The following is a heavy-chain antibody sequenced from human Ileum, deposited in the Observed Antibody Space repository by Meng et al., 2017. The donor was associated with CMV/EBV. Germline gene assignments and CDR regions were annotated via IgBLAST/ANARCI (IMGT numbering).Heavy chain of an antibody. CDR3: ARVASDFWSGIPDNWFDP. CDR1: GGSISSYY. Sequence: GSLRLSCTVSGGSISSYYWSWIRQPPGKGLEWIGYIYYSGSTNYNPSLKSRVTISVDTSKNQFSLKLSSVTAADTAVYYCARVASDFWSGIPDNWFDPWGQGTLVTVSS. J-gene: IGHJ5*02. CDR2: IYYSGST. V-gene: IGHV4-59*01. D-gene: IGHD3-3*01.